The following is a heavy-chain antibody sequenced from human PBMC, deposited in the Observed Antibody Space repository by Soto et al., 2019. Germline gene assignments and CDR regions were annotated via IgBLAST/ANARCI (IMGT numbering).Heavy chain of an antibody. D-gene: IGHD3-9*01. CDR3: LRVPGQNVHDTRFDY. V-gene: IGHV3-30*03. CDR1: GFTFSDHG. J-gene: IGHJ4*02. Sequence: QMQLVESGGGVVQSGTSLRLSCAASGFTFSDHGIHWFRQAPGKGLEWVGDISYSGIHTWYADSVTGRFTIYRDNFKNTAYLQINGLRLEDTAVSSCLRVPGQNVHDTRFDYWGQGTLVTVSP. CDR2: ISYSGIHT.